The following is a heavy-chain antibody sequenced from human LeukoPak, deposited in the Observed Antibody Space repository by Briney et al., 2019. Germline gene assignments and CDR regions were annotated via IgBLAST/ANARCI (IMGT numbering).Heavy chain of an antibody. Sequence: GGSLRLSCAASGFTFSSYAMSWVRQAPGKGLEWVSAISGSGGSTYYADSVKGRFTISRDNSKNTLYLQMNSLRAEDTAVYYCAKVRMVRGVIGPNWFDPWGQGTLVTVSS. CDR1: GFTFSSYA. V-gene: IGHV3-23*01. CDR2: ISGSGGST. CDR3: AKVRMVRGVIGPNWFDP. J-gene: IGHJ5*02. D-gene: IGHD3-10*01.